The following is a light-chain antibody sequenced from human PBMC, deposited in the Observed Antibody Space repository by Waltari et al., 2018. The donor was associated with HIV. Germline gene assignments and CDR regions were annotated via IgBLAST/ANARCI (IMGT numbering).Light chain of an antibody. CDR2: NTN. J-gene: IGLJ2*01. CDR1: HSTIGTHA. CDR3: QSSDNTLSGSV. V-gene: IGLV1-40*01. Sequence: QSVLTQPPSVSGAPGQRVTLAGTGGHSTIGTHAVPWYQQFPGTAPQLLIYNTNNRPSWVPDRFSGSKSGTSASLAITGLQADDEADYYCQSSDNTLSGSVFGGGTRLTVL.